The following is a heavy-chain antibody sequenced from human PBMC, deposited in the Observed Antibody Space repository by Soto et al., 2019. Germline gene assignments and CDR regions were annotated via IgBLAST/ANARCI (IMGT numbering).Heavy chain of an antibody. J-gene: IGHJ4*02. Sequence: PSETLSLTCTVSGGSVSSGSYYWSWIRRPPGKGLEWIGYIYYSGSTNYNPSLKSRVTISVDTSKNRFSLKLSSVTAADTTVYYCARDREYSSGWYWGHYFDYLGQGTLVTISS. D-gene: IGHD6-19*01. CDR2: IYYSGST. CDR3: ARDREYSSGWYWGHYFDY. CDR1: GGSVSSGSYY. V-gene: IGHV4-61*01.